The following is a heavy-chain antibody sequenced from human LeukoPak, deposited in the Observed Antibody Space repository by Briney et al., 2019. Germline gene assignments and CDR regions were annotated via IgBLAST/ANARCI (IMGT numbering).Heavy chain of an antibody. D-gene: IGHD3-22*01. CDR1: GFSFSSYS. Sequence: PGGSLRLSCAASGFSFSSYSMNWVRQAPGKGLEWVSSIVSSPSTYIYYADSVKGRFTISRDNAKNSLYLQMNSLRAEDTAVYYCAREDSSGAFDIWGQGTMVTVSS. CDR3: AREDSSGAFDI. V-gene: IGHV3-21*01. J-gene: IGHJ3*02. CDR2: IVSSPSTYI.